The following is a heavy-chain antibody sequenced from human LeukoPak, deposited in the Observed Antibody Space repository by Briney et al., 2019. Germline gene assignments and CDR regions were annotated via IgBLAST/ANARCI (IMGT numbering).Heavy chain of an antibody. J-gene: IGHJ6*03. CDR3: ARDEVGASRTTGYYYYMDV. D-gene: IGHD1-26*01. CDR1: GFTFSDYY. Sequence: GGSLRLSCAASGFTFSDYYMSWIRQAPGKGLEWVSYISSSGSTIYYADSVKGRFTISRDNAKNSLYLQTNSLRAEDTAVYYCARDEVGASRTTGYYYYMDVWGKGTTVTVSS. V-gene: IGHV3-11*04. CDR2: ISSSGSTI.